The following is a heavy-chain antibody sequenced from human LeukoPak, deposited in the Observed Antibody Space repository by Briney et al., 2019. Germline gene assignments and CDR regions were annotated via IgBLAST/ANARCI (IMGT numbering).Heavy chain of an antibody. CDR2: IYYSGST. CDR1: GGSISSSSYY. CDR3: ARDRSYDSSGYYGEGDY. D-gene: IGHD3-22*01. J-gene: IGHJ4*02. Sequence: RASETLSLTCTVSGGSISSSSYYWGWIRQPPGKGLEWIGSIYYSGSTYYNPSLKSRVTISVDTSKNQFSLKLSSVTAADTAVYYCARDRSYDSSGYYGEGDYWGQGTLVTVSS. V-gene: IGHV4-39*07.